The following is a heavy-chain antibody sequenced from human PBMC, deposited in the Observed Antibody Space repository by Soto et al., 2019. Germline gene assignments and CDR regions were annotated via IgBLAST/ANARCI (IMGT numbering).Heavy chain of an antibody. Sequence: GGSLRLSCAASGFTFSSYAMSWVRQAPGKGLEWVSAISGSGGSTYYADSVKGRFTISRDNSKNTLYLQMNSLRAEDTAVYYCAKDGDIVVVPAAPNWFDPWGQGTLVTSPQ. CDR3: AKDGDIVVVPAAPNWFDP. D-gene: IGHD2-2*01. J-gene: IGHJ5*02. CDR2: ISGSGGST. CDR1: GFTFSSYA. V-gene: IGHV3-23*01.